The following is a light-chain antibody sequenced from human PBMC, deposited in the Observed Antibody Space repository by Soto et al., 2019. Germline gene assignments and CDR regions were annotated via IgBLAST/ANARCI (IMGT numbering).Light chain of an antibody. CDR1: QSVSSSY. CDR2: GAS. V-gene: IGKV3-20*01. CDR3: QQHGSSHPFT. J-gene: IGKJ1*01. Sequence: TRSAASMTVSPGERPTLYCKAIQSVSSSYLAWYQQKPGQAPRLLIYGASSRATGIPDRFGGSGSGTDFTLTTSSLEPQDFAVSYCQQHGSSHPFTFGQGTKVDIK.